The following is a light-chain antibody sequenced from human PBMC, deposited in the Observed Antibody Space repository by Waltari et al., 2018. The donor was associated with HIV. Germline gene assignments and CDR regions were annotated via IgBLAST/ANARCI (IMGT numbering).Light chain of an antibody. J-gene: IGKJ4*01. CDR3: QQYYSTPPLT. V-gene: IGKV4-1*01. Sequence: DIVMTQSPDSLAVSLGERATINCKSSQSVLYSSNNKNYLAWYQQKPGQPPKLPIYWASTRQSGVPDRFSGSGSGTDFTLTISSLQAEDVAVYYCQQYYSTPPLTFGGGTKVAIK. CDR2: WAS. CDR1: QSVLYSSNNKNY.